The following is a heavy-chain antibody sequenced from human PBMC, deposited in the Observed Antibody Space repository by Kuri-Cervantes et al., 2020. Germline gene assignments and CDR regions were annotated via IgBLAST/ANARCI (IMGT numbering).Heavy chain of an antibody. D-gene: IGHD2-21*02. J-gene: IGHJ6*02. Sequence: GESLKISCAASGFTFSSYSTNWVRQAPGKGLEWVSSISSSSSYIYYADSVKGRFTTSRDNSKNTLYLQMNSLRAEDTAVYYCAKDISQYCGGDCYPYGMDVWGQGTTVTVSS. CDR1: GFTFSSYS. CDR2: ISSSSSYI. CDR3: AKDISQYCGGDCYPYGMDV. V-gene: IGHV3-21*04.